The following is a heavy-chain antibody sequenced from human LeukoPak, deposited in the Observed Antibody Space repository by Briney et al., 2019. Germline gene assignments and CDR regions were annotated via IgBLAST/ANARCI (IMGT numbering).Heavy chain of an antibody. Sequence: GGSLRLSCTASGFTFGDYAMSWVRQAPGKGLEWVGFIRSKAYGWTTEYAASVKGRFTISRDDSKSIAYLQMNSLKTEDTAVYYCTRWSLLWFGELFDYWGQGTLVTVSS. V-gene: IGHV3-49*04. D-gene: IGHD3-10*01. CDR3: TRWSLLWFGELFDY. CDR1: GFTFGDYA. J-gene: IGHJ4*02. CDR2: IRSKAYGWTT.